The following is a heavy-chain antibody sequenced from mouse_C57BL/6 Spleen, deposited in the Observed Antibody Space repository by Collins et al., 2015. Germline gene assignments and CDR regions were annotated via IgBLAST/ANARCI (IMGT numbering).Heavy chain of an antibody. D-gene: IGHD1-1*01. CDR3: ARSNYYGSSYDAMDY. Sequence: EVQLQQSGPELVKPGASVKISCKASGYSFTGYYMHWVRQSHVKSLEWIGRINPYNGATSYNQNFKDKASLTVDKSSSTAYMELHSLTSEDSAVYYCARSNYYGSSYDAMDYWGQGTSVTVSS. CDR2: INPYNGAT. CDR1: GYSFTGYY. J-gene: IGHJ4*01. V-gene: IGHV1-26*01.